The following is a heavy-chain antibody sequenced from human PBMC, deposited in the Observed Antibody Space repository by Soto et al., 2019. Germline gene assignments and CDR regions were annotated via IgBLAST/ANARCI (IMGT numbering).Heavy chain of an antibody. CDR3: ASVKSDYGGNSVDY. V-gene: IGHV4-31*03. J-gene: IGHJ4*02. D-gene: IGHD4-17*01. Sequence: QVQLQESGPGLVKPSQTLSLTCTVSGGSISSGGYYWSWIRQHPGKGLEWIGYIYYSGSTYYNPSLKSRVTISVDTSKNQFSLMLSSVTAADTAVYYCASVKSDYGGNSVDYWGQGTLVTVSS. CDR1: GGSISSGGYY. CDR2: IYYSGST.